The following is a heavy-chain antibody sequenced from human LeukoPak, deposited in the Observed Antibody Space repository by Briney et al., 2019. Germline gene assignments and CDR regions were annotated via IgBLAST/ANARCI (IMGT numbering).Heavy chain of an antibody. CDR3: GRXPLXXYGDYVXAXDI. CDR2: IYPGDSDT. D-gene: IGHD4-17*01. V-gene: IGHV5-51*01. J-gene: IGHJ3*02. CDR1: GYSFTSYW. Sequence: GESLKISCKGSGYSFTSYWIGWVRQMPGKGLEWMGIIYPGDSDTRYSPSFQGQVTISADKSISTAYLQWSSLKASDTARYYCGRXPLXXYGDYVXAXDIWGQXXMVT.